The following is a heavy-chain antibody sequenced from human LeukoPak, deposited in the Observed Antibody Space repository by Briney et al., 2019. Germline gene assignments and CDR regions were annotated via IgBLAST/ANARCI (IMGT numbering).Heavy chain of an antibody. CDR1: GFTFSSYG. J-gene: IGHJ4*02. Sequence: GGSLRLSCAASGFTFSSYGMHWVRQAPGKGLEWVAFIRYDGNNKYYADSVKGRFTISRDNSKSTLYLQMYSLRAEDTAVYYCAKGDLWELLDHWGQGTLVTVSS. CDR2: IRYDGNNK. V-gene: IGHV3-30*02. CDR3: AKGDLWELLDH. D-gene: IGHD1-26*01.